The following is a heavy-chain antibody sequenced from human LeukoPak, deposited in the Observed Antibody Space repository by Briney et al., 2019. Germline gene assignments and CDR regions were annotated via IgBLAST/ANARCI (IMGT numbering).Heavy chain of an antibody. CDR3: ARVIGSGSYYYYYYMDV. D-gene: IGHD1-26*01. J-gene: IGHJ6*03. CDR1: GGSISSGGYY. V-gene: IGHV4-31*03. Sequence: SETLSLTCTVSGGSISSGGYYWSWIRQHPGKGLEWIGYIYYSGSTYYNPSLKSRVTISVDRSKNQFSLKLSSVTAADTAVYYCARVIGSGSYYYYYYMDVWGKGTTVTVSS. CDR2: IYYSGST.